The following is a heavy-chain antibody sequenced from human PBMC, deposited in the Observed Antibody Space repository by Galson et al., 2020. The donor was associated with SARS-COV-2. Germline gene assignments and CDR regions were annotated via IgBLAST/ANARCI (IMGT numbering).Heavy chain of an antibody. CDR1: GFSFDDYA. J-gene: IGHJ4*02. V-gene: IGHV3-9*01. D-gene: IGHD1-1*01. CDR3: ATRGYGGNEGGFDY. CDR2: IGWNSRTI. Sequence: SLKISCAASGFSFDDYAMHWVRQAPGKGLEWVSGIGWNSRTIGYADSVQGRFTISRDNADNSLYLQMDSLRVEDTALYYCATRGYGGNEGGFDYCGQGTLVTVSS.